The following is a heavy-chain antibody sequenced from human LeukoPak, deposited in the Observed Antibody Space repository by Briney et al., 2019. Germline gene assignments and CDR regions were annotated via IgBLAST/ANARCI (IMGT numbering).Heavy chain of an antibody. CDR2: IRGSGDST. CDR3: AKRSPDVDTGYFDY. CDR1: GFTFSRYS. D-gene: IGHD3/OR15-3a*01. V-gene: IGHV3-23*01. Sequence: GGSLRLSCAASGFTFSRYSMSWVRQAPGKGLEWVSAIRGSGDSTYYAESVKGRFIISRDNPKNTLNLQMNSLRAEDTAVYYCAKRSPDVDTGYFDYWGQGTLVTVSS. J-gene: IGHJ4*02.